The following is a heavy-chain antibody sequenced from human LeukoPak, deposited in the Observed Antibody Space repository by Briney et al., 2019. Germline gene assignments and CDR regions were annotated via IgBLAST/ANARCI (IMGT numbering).Heavy chain of an antibody. Sequence: GGSLRLSCAASGFTFSSYAMNWVRQAPGRGLEWVSGFSGSGGTTYYADSVKGRFTISRDNSKNTLYLQMNSLRAEDTAVYYCANGNRCTSPNCLGYYYFYMDVWDKGTTVTVFS. D-gene: IGHD2-8*01. CDR3: ANGNRCTSPNCLGYYYFYMDV. CDR2: FSGSGGTT. CDR1: GFTFSSYA. V-gene: IGHV3-23*01. J-gene: IGHJ6*03.